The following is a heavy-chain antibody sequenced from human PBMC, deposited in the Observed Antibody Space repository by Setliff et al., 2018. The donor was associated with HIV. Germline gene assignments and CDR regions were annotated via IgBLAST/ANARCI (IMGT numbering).Heavy chain of an antibody. V-gene: IGHV1-69*06. D-gene: IGHD3-10*01. Sequence: SVKVSCKASGGSFNILGFTWVRQAPGQELEWVGGIIPVVDAPIYAQRFQGRVVITADKSTGTAYMQLSSLKFEDTAVYYCATRPPGVHGFSIWGQGTMVTVS. CDR3: ATRPPGVHGFSI. CDR2: IIPVVDAP. CDR1: GGSFNILG. J-gene: IGHJ3*02.